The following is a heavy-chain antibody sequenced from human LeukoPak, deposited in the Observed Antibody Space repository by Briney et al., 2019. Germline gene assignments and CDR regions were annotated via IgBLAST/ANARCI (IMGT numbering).Heavy chain of an antibody. CDR3: ARAPYRYSGSYGY. CDR1: GYTFTGYY. Sequence: GASVKVSCKASGYTFTGYYMHWVRQAPGQGLEWMGWINPNSGGTNYAQKFQGRVTMTRDTSISTAYMELSRLRPDDTAVYYCARAPYRYSGSYGYWGQGTLVTVSS. J-gene: IGHJ4*02. D-gene: IGHD1-26*01. CDR2: INPNSGGT. V-gene: IGHV1-2*02.